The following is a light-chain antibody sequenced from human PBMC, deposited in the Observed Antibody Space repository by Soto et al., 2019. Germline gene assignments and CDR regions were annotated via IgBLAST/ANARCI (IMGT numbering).Light chain of an antibody. J-gene: IGKJ1*01. V-gene: IGKV2-30*02. CDR3: LHATHWHWT. Sequence: DVVMTQSPLSLPVTLGQPATISCRSSQGLVHSNGNTHLNWLQQRPGQSPRRRLYKVSHRDSGVPGRFSGSGSGTDFTLKISRVEADDVGHYYCLHATHWHWTFGQGTRVEI. CDR1: QGLVHSNGNTH. CDR2: KVS.